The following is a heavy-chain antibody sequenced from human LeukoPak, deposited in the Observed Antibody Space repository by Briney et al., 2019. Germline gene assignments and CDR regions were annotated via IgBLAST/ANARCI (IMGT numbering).Heavy chain of an antibody. CDR1: GYTFSSYG. CDR3: ARDQGIYNHRIIDS. Sequence: GASVKVSCKASGYTFSSYGISWVRQAPGQGLEWMGWISAYNGNTNFAQEFQGRVTMTTDTPTSTASMELRSLRSDDTAVYYCARDQGIYNHRIIDSWGQGTLVTVSS. CDR2: ISAYNGNT. D-gene: IGHD5-12*01. V-gene: IGHV1-18*01. J-gene: IGHJ4*02.